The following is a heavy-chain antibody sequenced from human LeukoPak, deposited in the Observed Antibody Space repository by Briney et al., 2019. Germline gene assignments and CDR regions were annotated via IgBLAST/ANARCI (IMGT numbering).Heavy chain of an antibody. D-gene: IGHD3-3*01. J-gene: IGHJ6*02. CDR3: ARASVYDFWSGYLDYYYYGMDV. Sequence: GRSLRLSCAASGFTFSSYAMHWVRQAPGKGLEWVAVISYDGSNKYYADSVKGRFTISRDNSKNTLYLQMNSLRAEDTAVYYCARASVYDFWSGYLDYYYYGMDVWGQGTTVTVSS. CDR2: ISYDGSNK. CDR1: GFTFSSYA. V-gene: IGHV3-30-3*01.